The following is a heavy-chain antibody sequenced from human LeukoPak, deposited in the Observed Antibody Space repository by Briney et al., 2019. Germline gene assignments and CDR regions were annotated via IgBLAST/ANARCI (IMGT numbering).Heavy chain of an antibody. CDR1: GFTFSSYW. J-gene: IGHJ6*03. CDR3: ARYSEVYYYVDV. D-gene: IGHD2-15*01. Sequence: GGSLRLSCAASGFTFSSYWMSWVRQAPGKGLEWVANIKKDGSEKYYVDSVKGRFTISRDNAKNSLYLQMNSLRAEDTAVYFCARYSEVYYYVDVWGTGTTVTVSS. CDR2: IKKDGSEK. V-gene: IGHV3-7*01.